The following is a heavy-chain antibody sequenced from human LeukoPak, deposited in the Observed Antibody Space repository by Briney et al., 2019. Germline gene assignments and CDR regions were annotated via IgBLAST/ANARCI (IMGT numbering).Heavy chain of an antibody. CDR2: IYYSGST. D-gene: IGHD6-13*01. CDR3: ARGRVSSSTWYSTYYYYFYMDD. Sequence: SETLSLTCTVSGGSISNKYWSWIRQPPGKGLEWIGYIYYSGSTNYNPSLKSRVTILVDTSKNHFSLKLSSATAADTAVYFCARGRVSSSTWYSTYYYYFYMDDWGKGTTVTVSS. V-gene: IGHV4-59*01. CDR1: GGSISNKY. J-gene: IGHJ6*03.